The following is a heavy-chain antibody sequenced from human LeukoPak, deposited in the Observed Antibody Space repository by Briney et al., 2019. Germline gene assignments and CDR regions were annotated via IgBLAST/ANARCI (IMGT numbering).Heavy chain of an antibody. CDR2: IYYSGRT. V-gene: IGHV4-31*03. CDR3: ARDGSGSYDAFDI. D-gene: IGHD1-26*01. Sequence: SETLSLTCSVSGDSISCGGYYWSWFRQHPGKGLEWLGYIYYSGRTYYNPSLKRRVTISVDTSKNQFSLKLSSVTAADTAVYYCARDGSGSYDAFDIWGQGTMVTVSS. CDR1: GDSISCGGYY. J-gene: IGHJ3*02.